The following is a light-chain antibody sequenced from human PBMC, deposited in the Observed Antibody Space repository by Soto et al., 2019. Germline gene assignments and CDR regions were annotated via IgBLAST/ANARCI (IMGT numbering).Light chain of an antibody. CDR2: GAS. J-gene: IGKJ5*01. CDR3: QQYGSSPPIT. Sequence: EIGLTQSPGTLSLSPGERATLSCRAFQSVSSSYLAWYQQRPGQAPRLLIYGASSRATGIPDRFSGSGSGTDFTLTISRLEPEDFAVYYCQQYGSSPPITFGQGTRLEIK. V-gene: IGKV3-20*01. CDR1: QSVSSSY.